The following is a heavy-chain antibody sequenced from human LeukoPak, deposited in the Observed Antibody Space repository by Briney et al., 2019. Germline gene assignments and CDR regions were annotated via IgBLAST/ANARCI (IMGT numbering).Heavy chain of an antibody. D-gene: IGHD6-13*01. J-gene: IGHJ5*02. CDR2: IYTSGST. CDR1: GGSISSYY. CDR3: ARGYSSSWYSNWFDP. V-gene: IGHV4-4*07. Sequence: PSETLSLTCTVSGGSISSYYWSWIRQPAGKGLEWIGRIYTSGSTNYNPSLKSRVTMSVDTSKNQFSLKLSSVTAADTAVYYCARGYSSSWYSNWFDPWGQGTLVTVSS.